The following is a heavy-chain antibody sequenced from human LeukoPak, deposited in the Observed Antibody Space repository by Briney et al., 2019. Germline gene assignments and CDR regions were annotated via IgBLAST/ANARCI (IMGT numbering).Heavy chain of an antibody. CDR2: ISAYNGNT. Sequence: ASVKVSCKASGYTFTSYGISWVRQAPGQGLERMGWISAYNGNTNYAQKLQGRVTMTTDTSTSTAYMELRSLRSDDTAVYYCARDSTIYGGNSNDAFDIWGQGTMVTVSS. CDR3: ARDSTIYGGNSNDAFDI. V-gene: IGHV1-18*01. D-gene: IGHD4-23*01. J-gene: IGHJ3*02. CDR1: GYTFTSYG.